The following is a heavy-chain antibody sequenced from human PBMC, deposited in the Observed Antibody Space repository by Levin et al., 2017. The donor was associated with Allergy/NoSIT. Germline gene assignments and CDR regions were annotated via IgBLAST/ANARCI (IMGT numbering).Heavy chain of an antibody. J-gene: IGHJ6*01. V-gene: IGHV1-2*02. Sequence: ASVKVSCKPFGYTFSAYYIHWVRQAPAQGLEYLGWINPKTGDTNYARNFQGRVTTTWDTSTGTVYMDMRRLTSDDTAMYYCARAMYNHNVRYNFYGLDVWGQGTTVTVSS. CDR2: INPKTGDT. D-gene: IGHD1-1*01. CDR1: GYTFSAYY. CDR3: ARAMYNHNVRYNFYGLDV.